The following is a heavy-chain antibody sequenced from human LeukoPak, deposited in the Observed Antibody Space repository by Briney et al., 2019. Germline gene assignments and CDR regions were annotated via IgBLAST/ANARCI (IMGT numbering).Heavy chain of an antibody. CDR1: GFTFSSYE. CDR3: AKAEQQLSYTYDAFDI. Sequence: GGSLRLSCAASGFTFSSYEMNWVRQAPGKGLEWVSVIYSGGSTYYADSVKGRFTISRDNSKNSLFLQMNTLRTEDTALYYCAKAEQQLSYTYDAFDIWGQGTMVTVSS. J-gene: IGHJ3*02. V-gene: IGHV3-53*05. D-gene: IGHD6-13*01. CDR2: IYSGGST.